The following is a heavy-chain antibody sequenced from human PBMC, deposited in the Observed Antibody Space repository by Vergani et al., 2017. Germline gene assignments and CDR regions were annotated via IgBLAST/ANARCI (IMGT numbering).Heavy chain of an antibody. CDR2: ISNDGGNK. J-gene: IGHJ6*03. D-gene: IGHD2/OR15-2a*01. CDR3: AKDLGCCNSISCSYYIDV. Sequence: QVQLVESGGNVVQSGTSLRLSCAASGFSFGSYGMHWVRQSPGKGLEWVAVISNDGGNKYYADSVKGRFTIYKDNTVDMLSLQMNSLRPDDTAVYYCAKDLGCCNSISCSYYIDVWVKGTTVTV. V-gene: IGHV3-30*18. CDR1: GFSFGSYG.